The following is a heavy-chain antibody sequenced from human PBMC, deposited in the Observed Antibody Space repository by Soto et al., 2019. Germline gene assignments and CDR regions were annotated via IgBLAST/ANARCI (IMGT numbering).Heavy chain of an antibody. D-gene: IGHD6-13*01. CDR3: ARGEIAAAGTDYYCYGMDV. Sequence: GGSLRLSCAGSGFTFSSYSINWVRQAPGKGLEWVSSISSSSSYIYYADSVKGRFTISRDNAKNSLYLQMNSLRAEDTAVYYCARGEIAAAGTDYYCYGMDVWGQGTTVTVSS. V-gene: IGHV3-21*01. CDR1: GFTFSSYS. CDR2: ISSSSSYI. J-gene: IGHJ6*02.